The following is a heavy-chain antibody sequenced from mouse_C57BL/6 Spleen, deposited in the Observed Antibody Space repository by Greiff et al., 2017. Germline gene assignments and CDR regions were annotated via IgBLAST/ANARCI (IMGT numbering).Heavy chain of an antibody. V-gene: IGHV1-15*01. J-gene: IGHJ4*01. D-gene: IGHD5-1*01. CDR1: GYTFTDYE. Sequence: VQLQQSGAELVRPGASVTLSCKASGYTFTDYEMHWVKQTPVHGLEWIGAIDPETGGTAYNQKFNGKAILTADKSSSTAYMELRSLTSEDSAVYYCTRYVPPYAMDYWGQGTSVTVSS. CDR2: IDPETGGT. CDR3: TRYVPPYAMDY.